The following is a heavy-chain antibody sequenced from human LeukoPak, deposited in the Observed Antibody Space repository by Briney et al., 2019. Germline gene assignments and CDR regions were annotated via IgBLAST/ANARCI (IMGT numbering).Heavy chain of an antibody. Sequence: SETLSRTCTVSGGSISSYYWSWIRQPPWKGLQWIGYIYYSGSTNYNPSLKSRVTISLDTSKNQFSLKLSSVTAADTAVYYCARYHIAVTGTSNWFDPWGQGTLVTVSS. V-gene: IGHV4-59*01. J-gene: IGHJ5*02. CDR3: ARYHIAVTGTSNWFDP. D-gene: IGHD1-20*01. CDR1: GGSISSYY. CDR2: IYYSGST.